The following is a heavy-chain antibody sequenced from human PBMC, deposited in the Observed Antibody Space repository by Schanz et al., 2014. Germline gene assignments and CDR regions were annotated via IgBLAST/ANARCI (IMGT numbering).Heavy chain of an antibody. Sequence: EVQLVESGGGVVRPGGSLRLSCAASGFTFSDHYMDWVRQAPGKGLEWEANIKQDGSEKYYVDSVKGRFTISRDNAKNSLYLQKNSLTAEDTAVYYCARGVRIDYWGQGTLVTVSS. CDR1: GFTFSDHY. CDR2: IKQDGSEK. J-gene: IGHJ4*02. V-gene: IGHV3-7*01. D-gene: IGHD3-3*01. CDR3: ARGVRIDY.